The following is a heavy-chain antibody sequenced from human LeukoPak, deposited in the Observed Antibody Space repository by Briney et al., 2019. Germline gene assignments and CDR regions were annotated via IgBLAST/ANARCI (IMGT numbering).Heavy chain of an antibody. CDR2: IKQDGSKK. V-gene: IGHV3-7*04. Sequence: GGSLRLSCAASGFTFSSYWMSWVRQAPGKGLEWVANIKQDGSKKYYVDSVKGRFTISRDNAKNSLYLQMNSLRAEDTAVYYCAGDSSGYYYPDAFDIWGQGTMVTVSS. CDR3: AGDSSGYYYPDAFDI. J-gene: IGHJ3*02. D-gene: IGHD3-22*01. CDR1: GFTFSSYW.